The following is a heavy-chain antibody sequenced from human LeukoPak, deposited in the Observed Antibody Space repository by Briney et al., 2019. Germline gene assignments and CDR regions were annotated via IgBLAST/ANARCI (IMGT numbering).Heavy chain of an antibody. CDR1: GFTFSSCS. V-gene: IGHV3-21*01. D-gene: IGHD3-10*01. CDR2: ISSSSSYI. CDR3: AKYGSGSYYSPPFDP. J-gene: IGHJ5*02. Sequence: SGGSLRLSCAASGFTFSSCSMNWVRQAPGKGLEWVSSISSSSSYIYYADSVKGRFTISRDNAKNSLYLQMNSLRAEDTAVYYCAKYGSGSYYSPPFDPWGQGTLVTVSS.